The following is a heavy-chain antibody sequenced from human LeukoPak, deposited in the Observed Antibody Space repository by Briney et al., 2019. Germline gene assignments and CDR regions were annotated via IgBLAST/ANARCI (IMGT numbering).Heavy chain of an antibody. J-gene: IGHJ6*03. D-gene: IGHD4-17*01. CDR2: TYYRSKWYN. V-gene: IGHV6-1*01. CDR3: ARVPRNNYGDRQDYYYYYMGV. Sequence: SQTLSLTCAISGDSVSSNSAAWNWIRQSPSRGLEWLGRTYYRSKWYNDYAVSVKSRITINPDTSKNQFSLQLNSVTPEDTAVYYCARVPRNNYGDRQDYYYYYMGVWGKGTTVTVSS. CDR1: GDSVSSNSAA.